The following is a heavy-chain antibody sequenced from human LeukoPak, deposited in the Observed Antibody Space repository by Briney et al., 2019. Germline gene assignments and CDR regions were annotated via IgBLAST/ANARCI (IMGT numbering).Heavy chain of an antibody. Sequence: GESLKISCKGSGYSFTSYWIGWVRQMPGKGLEWMGIIYPGDSDTRYSPSSQGQVTISADKSISTAYLQWSSLKASDTAMYYCARRVVVPAAIFGAFDIWGQGTMVTVSS. CDR3: ARRVVVPAAIFGAFDI. V-gene: IGHV5-51*01. D-gene: IGHD2-2*01. CDR1: GYSFTSYW. CDR2: IYPGDSDT. J-gene: IGHJ3*02.